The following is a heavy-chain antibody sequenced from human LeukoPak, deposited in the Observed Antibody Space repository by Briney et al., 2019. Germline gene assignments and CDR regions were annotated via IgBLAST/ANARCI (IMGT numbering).Heavy chain of an antibody. D-gene: IGHD1-14*01. J-gene: IGHJ4*02. CDR3: GRWAEGFDF. V-gene: IGHV3-7*05. CDR2: INKDGSEK. CDR1: GFTFSAFW. Sequence: AGGSLSLSCEASGFTFSAFWMGWVRQAPGQGLEWVANINKDGSEKNYVSSVKGRFTISRDNAKNSLTLQINSLRAEDTAVYFCGRWAEGFDFWGQGTLVTVSS.